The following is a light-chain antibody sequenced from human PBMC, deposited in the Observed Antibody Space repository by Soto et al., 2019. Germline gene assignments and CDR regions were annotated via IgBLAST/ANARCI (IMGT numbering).Light chain of an antibody. CDR3: CSYVSGGTYV. Sequence: QSALTQPASVSGSPGQSITISCTGTNSDVGSSNFVSWYQQHPGKVPKLLISVRGNRPSGISNRFSGSKSGNTASLTISGLQAEDEADYFCCSYVSGGTYVFGTGTKLTVL. J-gene: IGLJ1*01. V-gene: IGLV2-23*01. CDR2: VRG. CDR1: NSDVGSSNF.